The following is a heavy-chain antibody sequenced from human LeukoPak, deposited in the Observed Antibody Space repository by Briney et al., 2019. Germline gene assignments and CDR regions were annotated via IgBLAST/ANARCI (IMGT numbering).Heavy chain of an antibody. CDR2: IYHSGST. J-gene: IGHJ6*03. D-gene: IGHD6-13*01. CDR3: ARGRVSSSSWYSTYYYYFYMDV. V-gene: IGHV4-38-2*02. Sequence: PSETLSLTCTVSGYSISSPYYWGWIRQPPGKGLEWIGSIYHSGSTDYNPSLKSRVTISVDTSKNQLSLKLSSVTAADTAVYFCARGRVSSSSWYSTYYYYFYMDVWGKGTTVTVSS. CDR1: GYSISSPYY.